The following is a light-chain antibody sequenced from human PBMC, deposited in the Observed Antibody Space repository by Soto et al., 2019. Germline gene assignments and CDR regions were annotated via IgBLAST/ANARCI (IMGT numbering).Light chain of an antibody. J-gene: IGLJ3*02. Sequence: QSVLTQPPSVSEAPRQRVTISCSGSSSNIGNNAVNWYQQFPGKAPKLLIFSDDVLPSGVSDRFSGSKSDTSASLAISGLQSEDEADYYCSSWDDSLNGWVFGGGTKLTVL. CDR1: SSNIGNNA. CDR2: SDD. V-gene: IGLV1-36*01. CDR3: SSWDDSLNGWV.